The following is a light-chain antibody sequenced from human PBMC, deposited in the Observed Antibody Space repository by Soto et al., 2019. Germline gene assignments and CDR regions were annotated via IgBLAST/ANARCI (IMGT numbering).Light chain of an antibody. Sequence: EILLTQSPCTLALSPGERATLSCRASQSVSSNNLAWYQQRPGQAPRVVIYGASTRATGIPERFSGSGSGTDFTLTISRLEPEDFEVYYCQQYGRYPFTFGPGTKVDIK. CDR3: QQYGRYPFT. V-gene: IGKV3-20*01. CDR1: QSVSSNN. CDR2: GAS. J-gene: IGKJ3*01.